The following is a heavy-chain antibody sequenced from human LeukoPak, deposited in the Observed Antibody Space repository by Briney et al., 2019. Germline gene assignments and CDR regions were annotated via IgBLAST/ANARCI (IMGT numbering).Heavy chain of an antibody. CDR2: IIPIFGTA. V-gene: IGHV1-69*06. CDR1: RGTSSSYA. Sequence: PVKVSSKASRGTSSSYAITCVRQAPVQGVVWMGGIIPIFGTAHYAQKFQGRVTITADKSTSTAYMQLSSLRSEDTAMYYCARGLAAADVRGYYYYGMDVGGKGTTVTVP. D-gene: IGHD6-13*01. J-gene: IGHJ6*04. CDR3: ARGLAAADVRGYYYYGMDV.